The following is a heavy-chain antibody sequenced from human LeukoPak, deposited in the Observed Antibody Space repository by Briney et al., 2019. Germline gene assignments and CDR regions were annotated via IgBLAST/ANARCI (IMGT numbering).Heavy chain of an antibody. CDR2: ISNSGGST. D-gene: IGHD6-19*01. CDR3: AKGLSSGWNLKGSDY. Sequence: GGSLSFCYAAAEFTFSNYAMSLVRQAPGKVLEWVSSISNSGGSTFYDDSVKGRFTISRDNSRDNSKNMVYLQMNSLSAEDTAVYYWAKGLSSGWNLKGSDYWGQGTLVTVSS. CDR1: EFTFSNYA. J-gene: IGHJ4*02. V-gene: IGHV3-23*01.